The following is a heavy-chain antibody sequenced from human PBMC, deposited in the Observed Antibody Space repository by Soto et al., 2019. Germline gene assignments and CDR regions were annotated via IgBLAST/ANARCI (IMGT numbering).Heavy chain of an antibody. D-gene: IGHD5-12*01. Sequence: LRLSCAASGFTFSSHAMIWVRQAPGRGLEWVSSISASGDETYYTDSVKGRFTVSRDNPQNTLYLQMNRLRVEDTAVYYCAKRAGYDVDYWGQGTLVTVSS. CDR1: GFTFSSHA. J-gene: IGHJ4*02. CDR3: AKRAGYDVDY. V-gene: IGHV3-23*01. CDR2: ISASGDET.